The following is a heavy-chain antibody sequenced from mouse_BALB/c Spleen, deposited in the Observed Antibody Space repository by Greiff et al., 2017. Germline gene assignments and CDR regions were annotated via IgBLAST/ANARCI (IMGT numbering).Heavy chain of an antibody. V-gene: IGHV1S81*02. J-gene: IGHJ4*01. CDR1: GYTFTSYW. CDR3: ARRRVRQEDYYALDY. D-gene: IGHD2-14*01. CDR2: INPSNGST. Sequence: QVQLQQPGADLVKPGASVKLSCKASGYTFTSYWMHWVKQRPGQGLEWIGEINPSNGSTNYNEKFKSKATLTIDKSSSTAYMHLSSLTSEDSAVYCCARRRVRQEDYYALDYWGQGTSVTVSS.